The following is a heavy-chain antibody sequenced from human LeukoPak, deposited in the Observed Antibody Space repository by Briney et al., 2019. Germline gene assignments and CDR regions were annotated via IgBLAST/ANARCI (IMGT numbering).Heavy chain of an antibody. Sequence: GGSLRLSCAASGFTFSSYGMSWVRQAPGKGLEWVSAISGSGGSTYYADSVKGRFTISRDNSKNTLYLQMNSLRAEDTAVYYCAKDPNYDSSGYYPYYFDYWGQGTLVTVSS. V-gene: IGHV3-23*01. D-gene: IGHD3-22*01. CDR2: ISGSGGST. J-gene: IGHJ4*02. CDR1: GFTFSSYG. CDR3: AKDPNYDSSGYYPYYFDY.